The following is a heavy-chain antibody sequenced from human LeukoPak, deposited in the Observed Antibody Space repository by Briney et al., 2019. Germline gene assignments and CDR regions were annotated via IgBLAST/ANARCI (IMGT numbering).Heavy chain of an antibody. V-gene: IGHV3-33*01. CDR2: IWYDGSNK. D-gene: IGHD1-26*01. Sequence: GTSLRLSCAASGVTFGSHGMHWVRQAPGKGLEWVAFIWYDGSNKYYTDSVKGRFTISRDNSKNTLYLQMNSLRAEDTAVYYCAGDRATSYFDYWGQGALVTISS. CDR3: AGDRATSYFDY. CDR1: GVTFGSHG. J-gene: IGHJ4*02.